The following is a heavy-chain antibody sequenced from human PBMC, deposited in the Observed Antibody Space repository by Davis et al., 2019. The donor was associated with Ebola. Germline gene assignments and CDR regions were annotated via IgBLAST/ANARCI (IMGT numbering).Heavy chain of an antibody. CDR1: GFSFSYFA. Sequence: GGSLRLSCEVSGFSFSYFAMSWVRQAPGKGLEWVANIKQDGSEKYYVDSVKGRFTISRDNAKNSLYLQMNSLRAEDTAVYYCAREGDVDTAMGCFDYWGQGTLVTVSS. CDR2: IKQDGSEK. CDR3: AREGDVDTAMGCFDY. V-gene: IGHV3-7*01. J-gene: IGHJ4*02. D-gene: IGHD5-18*01.